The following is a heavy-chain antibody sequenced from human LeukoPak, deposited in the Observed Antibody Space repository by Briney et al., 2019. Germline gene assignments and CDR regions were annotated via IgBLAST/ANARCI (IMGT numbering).Heavy chain of an antibody. CDR3: ARGHNSRAGVTDCCPLDF. Sequence: PGGSLRLSCAASGFTVSSNYITWVRRAPGKGLEWVSVIYSSGITYYADSVKGRFTISRDNSKNTLYLQMNSLRAEDTAIYYCARGHNSRAGVTDCCPLDFWGQGTPVTVSS. V-gene: IGHV3-66*01. CDR2: IYSSGIT. CDR1: GFTVSSNY. D-gene: IGHD2-21*02. J-gene: IGHJ4*02.